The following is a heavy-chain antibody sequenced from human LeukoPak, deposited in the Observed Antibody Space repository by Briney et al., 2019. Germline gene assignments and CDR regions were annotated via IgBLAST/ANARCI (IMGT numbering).Heavy chain of an antibody. D-gene: IGHD2-2*01. CDR1: GGTFSSYA. J-gene: IGHJ4*02. Sequence: GASVTVSCKASGGTFSSYAISWVRQAPGQGLEWMGGIIPILGTANYAQKFQGRVTITADKSTSTAYMELSSLRSEDTAVYYCAATQQYCSSTSCFFDYWGQGTLVTVSS. CDR3: AATQQYCSSTSCFFDY. V-gene: IGHV1-69*10. CDR2: IIPILGTA.